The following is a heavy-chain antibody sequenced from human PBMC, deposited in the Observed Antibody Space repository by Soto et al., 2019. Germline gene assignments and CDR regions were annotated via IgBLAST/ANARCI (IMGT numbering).Heavy chain of an antibody. Sequence: EVQLVESGGGLVKPGGSLRLSCAASGFTFSSYSMNWVRHAPGKGLECVSSISSSSSYIYYADSVKGRFTISRDNAKNSLYLQMNSLRAEDTAVYYCARVQRFLAEHIPYYMDVWGKGTTVTVSS. CDR2: ISSSSSYI. CDR1: GFTFSSYS. J-gene: IGHJ6*03. CDR3: ARVQRFLAEHIPYYMDV. D-gene: IGHD3-3*01. V-gene: IGHV3-21*01.